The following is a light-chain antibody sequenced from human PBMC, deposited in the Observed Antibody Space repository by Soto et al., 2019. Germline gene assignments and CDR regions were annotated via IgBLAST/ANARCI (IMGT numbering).Light chain of an antibody. J-gene: IGKJ3*01. Sequence: EIVLTQSPATLSLSPGERATLSCRTSESVSTYLAWYHQKPGQAPRLLIYDASNRATGIPARFSGSGSGTDFTLTISSLEPEDFAVYYCRQEDTFGPGTKVDI. V-gene: IGKV3-11*01. CDR3: RQEDT. CDR2: DAS. CDR1: ESVSTY.